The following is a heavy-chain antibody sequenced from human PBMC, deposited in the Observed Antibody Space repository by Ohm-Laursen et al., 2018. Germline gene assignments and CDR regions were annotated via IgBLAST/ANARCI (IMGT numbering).Heavy chain of an antibody. D-gene: IGHD2-2*01. Sequence: VSSVKVSCKASGYTFTGYYMHWVRQAPGQGLEWMGWINPNSGGTNYAQKFQGRVTMTRDTSISTAYMELSRLRSDDTAVYYCARVRFYQLLLLEDAFDIWGQGTMVTVSS. CDR2: INPNSGGT. V-gene: IGHV1-2*02. J-gene: IGHJ3*02. CDR1: GYTFTGYY. CDR3: ARVRFYQLLLLEDAFDI.